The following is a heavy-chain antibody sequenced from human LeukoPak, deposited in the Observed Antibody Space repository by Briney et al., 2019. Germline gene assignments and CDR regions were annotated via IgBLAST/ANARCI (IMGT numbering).Heavy chain of an antibody. CDR1: GFTFSTYA. Sequence: GGSLRLSCAASGFTFSTYAMHWVRQAPGKGLKDVSAISSNGGSTYYADSVKGRFTISRDNSKNTLYLQMSSLRTEDSAIYYCVKLAAPGAIWYFDLWGRGTLVTVSS. CDR2: ISSNGGST. CDR3: VKLAAPGAIWYFDL. D-gene: IGHD3-10*01. J-gene: IGHJ2*01. V-gene: IGHV3-64D*09.